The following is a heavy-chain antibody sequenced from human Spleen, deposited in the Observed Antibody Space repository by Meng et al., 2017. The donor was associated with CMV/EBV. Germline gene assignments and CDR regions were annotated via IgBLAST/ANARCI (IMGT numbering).Heavy chain of an antibody. Sequence: ASVKVSCKASGYTFTSYYMHWVRQAPGQGLEWMGIINPSGGSTSYAQKFQGRVTMTRDTSTSTVYMELSSLRSEDTAVYYCARALTAITRDYYYGMDVWGQGTTVTVSS. D-gene: IGHD2-2*02. CDR1: GYTFTSYY. CDR3: ARALTAITRDYYYGMDV. CDR2: INPSGGST. V-gene: IGHV1-46*01. J-gene: IGHJ6*02.